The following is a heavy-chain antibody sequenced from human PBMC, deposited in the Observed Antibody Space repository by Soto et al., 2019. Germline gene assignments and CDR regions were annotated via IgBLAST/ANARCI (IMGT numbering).Heavy chain of an antibody. CDR1: GFTFSDYY. V-gene: IGHV3-11*06. Sequence: PGESLKISCAASGFTFSDYYMSWIRQAPGKGLEWVSYISSSSSYTNYADSVKGRFTISRDNAKNSLYLQMNSLRAEDTAVYYCARVENDYYGMDVWGQGTTVTVSS. CDR3: ARVENDYYGMDV. J-gene: IGHJ6*02. D-gene: IGHD3-16*01. CDR2: ISSSSSYT.